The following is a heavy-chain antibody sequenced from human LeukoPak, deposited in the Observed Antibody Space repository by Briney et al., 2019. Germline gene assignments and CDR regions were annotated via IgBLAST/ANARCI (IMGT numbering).Heavy chain of an antibody. D-gene: IGHD4-17*01. J-gene: IGHJ4*02. CDR1: GGSISHYY. CDR2: IYFIGNT. Sequence: PSETLSLTCTVSGGSISHYYWSWIRQSPGKGLEWIGYIYFIGNTDYNPSLKSRVTISVDTSKNQFSLRLSSVTAADTAVYYCARTTSPARHADYQQIDYWGQGTLVTVSS. CDR3: ARTTSPARHADYQQIDY. V-gene: IGHV4-59*01.